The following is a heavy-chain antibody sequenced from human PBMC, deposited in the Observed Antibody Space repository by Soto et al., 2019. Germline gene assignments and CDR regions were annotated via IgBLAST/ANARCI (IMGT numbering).Heavy chain of an antibody. D-gene: IGHD3-10*01. V-gene: IGHV3-53*01. Sequence: EVQLVESGGGLIQPGGSLRLSCAVSGFTVSNNYMSWVRQAPGKGLEGVSVIYSGGYTAYGDSVKGRFTISRDNSKNTIYLKINSRGAADTAVFYRAAERGGGGYWGQGTLVTVSS. CDR2: IYSGGYT. CDR3: AAERGGGGY. CDR1: GFTVSNNY. J-gene: IGHJ4*02.